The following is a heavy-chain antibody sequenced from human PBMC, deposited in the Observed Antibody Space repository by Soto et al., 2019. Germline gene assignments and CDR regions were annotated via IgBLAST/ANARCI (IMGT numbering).Heavy chain of an antibody. D-gene: IGHD2-2*01. V-gene: IGHV1-2*02. CDR2: INTNRGGT. CDR3: ARLGSIVVVPAAPGLDFDP. CDR1: GYTFTGYY. Sequence: SLKVSGNASGYTFTGYYRSWVRQAPGQGFEWMGWINTNRGGTNYAQNSQGRVTIPSDTSISTAHMELSRLRSDDTPVYYCARLGSIVVVPAAPGLDFDPGGQGTLVTVSS. J-gene: IGHJ5*02.